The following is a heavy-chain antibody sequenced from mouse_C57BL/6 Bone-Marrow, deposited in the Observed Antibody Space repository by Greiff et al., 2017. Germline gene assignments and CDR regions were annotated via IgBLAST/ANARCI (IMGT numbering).Heavy chain of an antibody. CDR1: GYAFSSSW. V-gene: IGHV1-82*01. CDR2: IYPGDGDT. D-gene: IGHD4-1*01. J-gene: IGHJ3*01. Sequence: VQLQQSGPELVKPGASVKISCKASGYAFSSSWMNWVKQRPGKGLEWIGRIYPGDGDTNYNGKFKGKATLTADKSSSTAYMQLSSLTSEGSAVYFCTATGGEFAYWGQGTLVTVSA. CDR3: TATGGEFAY.